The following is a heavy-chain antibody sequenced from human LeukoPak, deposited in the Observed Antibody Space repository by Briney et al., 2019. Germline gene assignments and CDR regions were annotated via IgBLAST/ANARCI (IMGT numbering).Heavy chain of an antibody. J-gene: IGHJ4*02. CDR1: GFAFSSYE. CDR2: ISSSGSTI. CDR3: ARRLPGSYPDY. D-gene: IGHD1-26*01. Sequence: PGGSLRLSCAASGFAFSSYEMNWVRQAPGKGLEWVSYISSSGSTIYYADSVKGRFTISRDNAKNSLYLQMNRLRAEDTAVYYCARRLPGSYPDYWGQGTLVTVSS. V-gene: IGHV3-48*03.